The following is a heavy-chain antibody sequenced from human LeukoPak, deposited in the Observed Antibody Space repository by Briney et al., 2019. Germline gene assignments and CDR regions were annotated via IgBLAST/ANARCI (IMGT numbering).Heavy chain of an antibody. CDR2: INQDSSEK. J-gene: IGHJ4*02. CDR3: ARCRTGTTLYFDY. CDR1: GFTLSTSW. V-gene: IGHV3-7*01. Sequence: PGGSLRLSCIASGFTLSTSWMSWVRQAPGKGLEWVANINQDSSEKLYVDSVKGRFTISRDNAKNSLYLQMNSLTAEDTAVYYCARCRTGTTLYFDYWGQGTLVTVSS. D-gene: IGHD1-1*01.